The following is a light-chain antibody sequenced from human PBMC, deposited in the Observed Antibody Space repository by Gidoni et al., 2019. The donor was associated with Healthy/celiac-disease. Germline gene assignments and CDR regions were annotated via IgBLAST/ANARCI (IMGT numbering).Light chain of an antibody. V-gene: IGKV1-39*01. CDR2: AAS. Sequence: DIQMTQSPSSLSASVGDRVTITCRASQSISSYLNWYHQRPGKAPKLLIYAASTLQSGVPSRFSGSGSGTDFTLTISSLVPEDFATYYCQQSYTTPLTFGGGTKVEIK. CDR3: QQSYTTPLT. CDR1: QSISSY. J-gene: IGKJ4*01.